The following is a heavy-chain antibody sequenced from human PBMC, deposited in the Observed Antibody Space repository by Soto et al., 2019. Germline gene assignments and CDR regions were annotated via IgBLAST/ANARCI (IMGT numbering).Heavy chain of an antibody. V-gene: IGHV3-74*01. J-gene: IGHJ4*02. CDR3: ASRRNSYGAYDY. CDR1: GFTLSSFF. Sequence: PGGSLRLSCVAPGFTLSSFFMHWVRQGPGKGLVWVSRISNDGSSTYYADSVKGRFTISRDNSKNTLYLQMNSLRADDTAVYYCASRRNSYGAYDYWGQGTLVTVSS. D-gene: IGHD4-17*01. CDR2: ISNDGSST.